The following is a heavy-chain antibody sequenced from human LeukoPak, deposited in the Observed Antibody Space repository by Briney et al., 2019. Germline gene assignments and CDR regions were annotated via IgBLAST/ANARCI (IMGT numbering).Heavy chain of an antibody. D-gene: IGHD6-19*01. CDR1: GFTFSSYA. Sequence: GGSLRLSCAASGFTFSSYAMHWVRQAPGKGLEWVAVISYDGSNKYYADSVKGRFTISRDNSKNTLYLQMNSLRAEDTAVYYCARGVLAVAHSDAFDIWGQGTMVTVPS. J-gene: IGHJ3*02. CDR2: ISYDGSNK. CDR3: ARGVLAVAHSDAFDI. V-gene: IGHV3-30*01.